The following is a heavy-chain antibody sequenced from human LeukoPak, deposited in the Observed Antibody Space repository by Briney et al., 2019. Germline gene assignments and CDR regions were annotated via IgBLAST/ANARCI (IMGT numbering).Heavy chain of an antibody. V-gene: IGHV3-53*01. CDR2: IYSGGST. D-gene: IGHD2-2*01. CDR3: ASGLGVPAADAFDI. J-gene: IGHJ3*02. Sequence: GGSLRLSCAASGFTVSSNYMSWVRQAPGKGLEWVSVIYSGGSTYYADSVEGRFTISRDNSKNTLYLQMNSLRAEDTAVYYCASGLGVPAADAFDIWGQGTMVTVSS. CDR1: GFTVSSNY.